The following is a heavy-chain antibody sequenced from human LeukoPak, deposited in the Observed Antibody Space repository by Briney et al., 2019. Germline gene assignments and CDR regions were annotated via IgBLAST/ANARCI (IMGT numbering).Heavy chain of an antibody. V-gene: IGHV3-7*01. CDR2: IKQDGSVK. CDR3: AKDLQTGYSSSWYGPYPDY. CDR1: GFIFNNYW. D-gene: IGHD6-13*01. Sequence: GGSLRLSCAASGFIFNNYWMTWVRQAPGKGLEWVANIKQDGSVKYYVDSVKGRFTISRDNSKNTLYLQMNSLRAEDTAVYYCAKDLQTGYSSSWYGPYPDYWGQGTLVTVSS. J-gene: IGHJ4*02.